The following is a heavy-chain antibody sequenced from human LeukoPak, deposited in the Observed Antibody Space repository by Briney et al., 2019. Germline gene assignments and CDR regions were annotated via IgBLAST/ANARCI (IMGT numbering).Heavy chain of an antibody. CDR1: GVTFEDYY. V-gene: IGHV3-11*04. D-gene: IGHD4-17*01. CDR2: VSSTGGDK. CDR3: ARPMKDDYGDYGAFDI. J-gene: IGHJ3*02. Sequence: GGSLRLSCRGSGVTFEDYYLSWIRQAPGKGLEWISYVSSTGGDKFYADSVKGRFTISRDDSKNTLYLQMSSLRAEDTAVYYCARPMKDDYGDYGAFDIWGQGTMVTVS.